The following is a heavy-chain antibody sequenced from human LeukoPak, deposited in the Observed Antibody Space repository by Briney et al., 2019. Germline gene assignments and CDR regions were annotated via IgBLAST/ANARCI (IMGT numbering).Heavy chain of an antibody. V-gene: IGHV3-30*04. D-gene: IGHD2-21*01. CDR2: ISYDGSNK. CDR3: AKDHPRSANLWSRHVNWFDP. Sequence: GRSLRLSCAASGFTFSSYAMHWVRQAPGKGLEWVAVISYDGSNKYYADSVKGRFTISRDNSKNTLYLQMNSLRAEDTAVYYCAKDHPRSANLWSRHVNWFDPWGQGTLVTVSS. CDR1: GFTFSSYA. J-gene: IGHJ5*02.